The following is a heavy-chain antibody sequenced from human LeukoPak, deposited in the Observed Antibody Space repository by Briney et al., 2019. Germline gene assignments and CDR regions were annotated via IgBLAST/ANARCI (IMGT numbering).Heavy chain of an antibody. CDR3: GLIPDY. CDR1: GYIFSSYA. J-gene: IGHJ4*02. Sequence: GGSLRLSCAASGYIFSSYAMNWVRQAPGKGLEWVSAISGSGGSTYYADSVKGRFTISGDNSKNTLYLQMNSLRAEDTAVYCCGLIPDYWGQGTLVTVSS. D-gene: IGHD2-21*01. V-gene: IGHV3-23*01. CDR2: ISGSGGST.